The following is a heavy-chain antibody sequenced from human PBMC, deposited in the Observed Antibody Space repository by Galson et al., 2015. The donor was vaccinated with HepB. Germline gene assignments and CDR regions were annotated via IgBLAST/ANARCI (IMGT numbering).Heavy chain of an antibody. D-gene: IGHD1-26*01. CDR2: LRRKGDKHTT. J-gene: IGHJ4*02. Sequence: SLRLSCAASGFNFRDDFMDWVRQAPGKGLEWVGQLRRKGDKHTTEYAASVKGRFTISGDDSKNSLYLQMNSLKTEDTAVYYCARDTSGSPGDWGQGTLVTVSS. CDR1: GFNFRDDF. V-gene: IGHV3-72*01. CDR3: ARDTSGSPGD.